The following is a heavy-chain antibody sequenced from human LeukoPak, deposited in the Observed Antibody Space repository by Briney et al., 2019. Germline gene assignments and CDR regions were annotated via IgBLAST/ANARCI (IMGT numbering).Heavy chain of an antibody. CDR2: MNPNSGNT. CDR1: GYTFTSYD. Sequence: ASVKVSCKASGYTFTSYDINWVRQATGQGLEWMGWMNPNSGNTGYAQKFQGRVTMTRNTSISTAYMELSSLRSEDMAVFYCARGGPNSGGWTLDYWGQGTLVSVSS. D-gene: IGHD6-19*01. J-gene: IGHJ4*02. V-gene: IGHV1-8*01. CDR3: ARGGPNSGGWTLDY.